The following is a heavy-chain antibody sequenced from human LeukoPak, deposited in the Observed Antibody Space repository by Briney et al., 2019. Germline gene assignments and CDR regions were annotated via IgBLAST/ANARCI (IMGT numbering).Heavy chain of an antibody. J-gene: IGHJ4*02. CDR2: IYYSGST. V-gene: IGHV4-59*12. CDR1: GGSISSYY. Sequence: PSETLSLTCTVSGGSISSYYWSWIRQPPGKGLEWIGYIYYSGSTNYNPSLKSRVTISVDTSKNQFSLKLSSVTAADTAVYYCAIIAVAGTRTLDYWGQGTLVTVSS. D-gene: IGHD6-19*01. CDR3: AIIAVAGTRTLDY.